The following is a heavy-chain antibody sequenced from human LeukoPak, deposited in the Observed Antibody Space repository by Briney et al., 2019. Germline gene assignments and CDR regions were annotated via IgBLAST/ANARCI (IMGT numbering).Heavy chain of an antibody. CDR2: IIPIFGTA. V-gene: IGHV1-69*06. J-gene: IGHJ5*02. CDR1: GGTFSSYA. Sequence: ASVKVSCKASGGTFSSYAISWVRQAPGQGLEWMGGIIPIFGTANYAQKFQGRVTITADKSTSTAYMELSSLRSEDTAVYYCARGDYGDYINWFDPWGQGTLVTVSS. CDR3: ARGDYGDYINWFDP. D-gene: IGHD4-17*01.